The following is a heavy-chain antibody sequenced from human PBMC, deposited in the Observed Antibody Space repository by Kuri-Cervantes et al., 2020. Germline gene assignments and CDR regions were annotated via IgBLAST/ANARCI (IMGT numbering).Heavy chain of an antibody. CDR1: GFTFSNNW. Sequence: GESLKISCAASGFTFSNNWMSWVRQAPGKGLEWVANIKQDGSEKYYVDSVKGRFTISRDNAKNSLFLQMNSLTVEDTAVYYCAREAFYCDDYWGQGTLVTVSS. V-gene: IGHV3-7*04. CDR3: AREAFYCDDY. J-gene: IGHJ4*02. D-gene: IGHD2-21*02. CDR2: IKQDGSEK.